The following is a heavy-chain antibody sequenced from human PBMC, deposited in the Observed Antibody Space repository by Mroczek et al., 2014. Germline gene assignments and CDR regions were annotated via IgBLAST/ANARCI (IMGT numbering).Heavy chain of an antibody. CDR3: ARARRGSYILHFDY. J-gene: IGHJ4*02. Sequence: VQLQQSGGGLVQPGGSLRLSCAASGFTVSSNYMSWVRQAPGKGLEWVSVIYSGGSTYYADSVKGRFTISRDNSKNTLYLQMNSLRAEDTAVYYCARARRGSYILHFDYWGQGTLVTVSS. D-gene: IGHD1-26*01. V-gene: IGHV3-66*02. CDR1: GFTVSSNY. CDR2: IYSGGST.